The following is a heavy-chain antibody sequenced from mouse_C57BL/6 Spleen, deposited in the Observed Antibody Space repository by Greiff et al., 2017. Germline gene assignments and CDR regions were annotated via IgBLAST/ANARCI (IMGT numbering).Heavy chain of an antibody. CDR1: GFTFSSYD. D-gene: IGHD3-2*02. Sequence: EVKVVESGGGLVQPGGSLKLSCAASGFTFSSYDMSWVRQTPEKRLEWVATISDGGSYTYYPDNVKGRFTISRDNAKNNLYLQMSHLKSEDTAMYYCAKDREAQSPFDYWGQGTTLTVSS. CDR3: AKDREAQSPFDY. CDR2: ISDGGSYT. V-gene: IGHV5-4*01. J-gene: IGHJ2*01.